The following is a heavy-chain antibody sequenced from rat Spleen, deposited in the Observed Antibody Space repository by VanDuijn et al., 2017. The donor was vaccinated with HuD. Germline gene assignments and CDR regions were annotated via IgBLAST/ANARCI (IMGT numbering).Heavy chain of an antibody. J-gene: IGHJ2*01. CDR3: ARRTAMGSIDF. CDR2: ISTGVGNT. D-gene: IGHD1-7*01. Sequence: EVQLVESGGGLVQPGRSMKLSCAASGFTFSNYYMAWVRQAPTKGLAWVASISTGVGNTYYRDSVKGRFTISRDNAKSTLYLQMDSLRSEVTATYYCARRTAMGSIDFWGQGVMVTVSS. V-gene: IGHV5-25*01. CDR1: GFTFSNYY.